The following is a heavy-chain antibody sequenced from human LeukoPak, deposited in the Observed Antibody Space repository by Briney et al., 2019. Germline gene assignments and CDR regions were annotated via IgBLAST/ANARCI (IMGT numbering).Heavy chain of an antibody. Sequence: PGGSLRLSCAASGFTFSSYSMNWVRQAPGKGLEWVSSISSSSSYIYYADSVKGRFTISRDNAKNSLYLQMNSLRAEDTAVYYCARGRLNYYDSSGYSDAFDIWGQGTMVTVSS. V-gene: IGHV3-21*01. J-gene: IGHJ3*02. CDR3: ARGRLNYYDSSGYSDAFDI. CDR2: ISSSSSYI. D-gene: IGHD3-22*01. CDR1: GFTFSSYS.